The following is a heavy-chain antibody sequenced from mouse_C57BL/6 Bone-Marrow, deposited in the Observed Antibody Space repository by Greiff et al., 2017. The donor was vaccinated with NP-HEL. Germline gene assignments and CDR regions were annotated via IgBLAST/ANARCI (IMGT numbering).Heavy chain of an antibody. CDR2: IWGEGST. CDR1: GFSLTSYG. Sequence: VQLVESGPGLVAPSQSLSITCTVSGFSLTSYGVSWVRQPPGKGLEWLGVIWGEGSTNYHSAPLSRLRIRKDNSKSQVFLKLNSLQSDDTATYYCAKHCGSRTWFAYWGQGTLVTVSA. CDR3: AKHCGSRTWFAY. J-gene: IGHJ3*01. D-gene: IGHD1-1*01. V-gene: IGHV2-3*01.